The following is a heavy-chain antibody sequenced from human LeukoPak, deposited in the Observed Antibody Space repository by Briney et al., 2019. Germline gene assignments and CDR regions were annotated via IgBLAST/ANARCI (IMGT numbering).Heavy chain of an antibody. V-gene: IGHV3-20*04. CDR3: ARDQYYDFWSGYYLFDY. Sequence: GGSLRLSCAASGFTFDDHGMSWVRQAPGKGLEWVSGINWNGGSTGYADSVKGRFTISRDNAKNSLYLQMNSLRAEDTAVYYCARDQYYDFWSGYYLFDYWGQGTLVTVSS. CDR2: INWNGGST. J-gene: IGHJ4*02. D-gene: IGHD3-3*01. CDR1: GFTFDDHG.